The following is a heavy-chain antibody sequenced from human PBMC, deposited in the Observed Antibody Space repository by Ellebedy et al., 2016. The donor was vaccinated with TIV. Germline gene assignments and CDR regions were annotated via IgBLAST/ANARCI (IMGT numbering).Heavy chain of an antibody. V-gene: IGHV3-11*01. Sequence: GESLKISCAVSGFTFSDYYMSWIRQAPGKGLEWVSYIRSSGSTIYYADSVKGRFTISRDNAKNSLYLQMNSLRAEDTAVYYCASGPSDYGDYVLYWGQGTLVTVSS. CDR2: IRSSGSTI. J-gene: IGHJ4*02. D-gene: IGHD4-17*01. CDR1: GFTFSDYY. CDR3: ASGPSDYGDYVLY.